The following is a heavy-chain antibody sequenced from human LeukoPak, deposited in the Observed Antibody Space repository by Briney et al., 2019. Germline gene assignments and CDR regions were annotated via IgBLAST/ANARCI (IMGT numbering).Heavy chain of an antibody. CDR1: GYSFPTYW. V-gene: IGHV5-51*01. Sequence: GESLRISCKGSGYSFPTYWIAWVRQLPGKGLEWMGIIYPDESNIRYSPSFQGQVTISADKSISTAYLQWSSLKASDTAMYYCARPPSRGYSSSFEYWGQGTLVTVSS. D-gene: IGHD2-2*03. CDR3: ARPPSRGYSSSFEY. J-gene: IGHJ4*02. CDR2: IYPDESNI.